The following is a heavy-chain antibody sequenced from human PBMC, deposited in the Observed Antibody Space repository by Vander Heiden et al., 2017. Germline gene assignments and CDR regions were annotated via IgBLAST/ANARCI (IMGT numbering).Heavy chain of an antibody. J-gene: IGHJ5*02. CDR3: ARARDVNWFDP. Sequence: QGQLVQSGAEAKRPGSSVKVSCKTSGTNFRNYDLNRVRNDTSQGLEWMGWMNPNSGNTGYVQRFQGRVTMTRNTSISTAYMELSSLKSEDTAVYYCARARDVNWFDPWGQGTLVTVSS. CDR2: MNPNSGNT. V-gene: IGHV1-8*01. CDR1: GTNFRNYD.